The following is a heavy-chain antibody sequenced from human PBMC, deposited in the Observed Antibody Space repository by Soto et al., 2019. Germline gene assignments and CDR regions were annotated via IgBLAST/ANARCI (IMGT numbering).Heavy chain of an antibody. CDR1: GYSFTSYW. CDR2: IDHSDSYT. J-gene: IGHJ3*02. Sequence: PCESLKISCQASGYSFTSYWIRWVRQMPGKGLEWMGRIDHSDSYTNYSPSFQGHVTISAGKSISTAYLQWSSLKASDPAMYYGARQDAVAWYFDIWGQGTMVTVSS. D-gene: IGHD6-19*01. CDR3: ARQDAVAWYFDI. V-gene: IGHV5-10-1*01.